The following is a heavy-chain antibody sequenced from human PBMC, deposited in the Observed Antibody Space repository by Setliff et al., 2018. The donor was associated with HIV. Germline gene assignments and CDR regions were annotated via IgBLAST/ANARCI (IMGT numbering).Heavy chain of an antibody. J-gene: IGHJ3*01. CDR1: GSTFTAYY. CDR2: IHPNTGST. CDR3: AKQGYSDSLYAFDV. Sequence: GASVKVSCKTSGSTFTAYYIYWVRQAPGHGLGLMGRIHPNTGSTNYLQEFQGRVTITRDTSMSTVYMALTGLTSDDTAVYYCAKQGYSDSLYAFDVWGQGTMVTVSS. D-gene: IGHD1-26*01. V-gene: IGHV1-2*06.